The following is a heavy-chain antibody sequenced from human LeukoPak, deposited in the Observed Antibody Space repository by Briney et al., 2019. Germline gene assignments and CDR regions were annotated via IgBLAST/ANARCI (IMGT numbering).Heavy chain of an antibody. J-gene: IGHJ4*02. CDR3: ARGWPHGRAPDGWLQAPFDY. V-gene: IGHV3-53*01. Sequence: GESLRHSRAPSGLLVSSNYMHWVHQPPRKGLAWVSVLYSGGTTYSSDSVKGRFTISRDNSKNTLYLQMNSLRVEDTAVYYCARGWPHGRAPDGWLQAPFDYWGQGTLVTVSS. D-gene: IGHD5-24*01. CDR1: GLLVSSNY. CDR2: LYSGGTT.